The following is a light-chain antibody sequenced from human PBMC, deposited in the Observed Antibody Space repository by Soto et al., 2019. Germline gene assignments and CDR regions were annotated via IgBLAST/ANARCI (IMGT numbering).Light chain of an antibody. CDR2: AAS. V-gene: IGKV1-33*01. J-gene: IGKJ1*01. Sequence: IQMTQSPSSLSASLADRVTITCQASQEIRKDLDWYQEKPGKAPKLLIYAASNLESGVPSRFSGSASGTDFTFTISSLQPEDIATYYCQQYDNLRWTFGQGTKVDIK. CDR1: QEIRKD. CDR3: QQYDNLRWT.